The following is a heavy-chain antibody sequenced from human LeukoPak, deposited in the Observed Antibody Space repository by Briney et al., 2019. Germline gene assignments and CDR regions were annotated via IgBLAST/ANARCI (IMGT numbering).Heavy chain of an antibody. CDR2: IYSTGST. CDR3: AKVRYGTFNWFDP. Sequence: SETLSLTCTVSGDSVNNYYWSWIRQPAGKGLEWIGRIYSTGSTNYNPSLKSRVTMSVDTSKNQFSLKLSSVTAADTAVYYCAKVRYGTFNWFDPWGQGTLVTVSS. D-gene: IGHD2/OR15-2a*01. V-gene: IGHV4-4*07. J-gene: IGHJ5*02. CDR1: GDSVNNYY.